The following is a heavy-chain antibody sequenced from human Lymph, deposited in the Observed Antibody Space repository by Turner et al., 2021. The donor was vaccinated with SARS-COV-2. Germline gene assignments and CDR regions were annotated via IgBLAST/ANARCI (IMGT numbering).Heavy chain of an antibody. CDR2: INWSGGSS. V-gene: IGHV3-9*01. CDR3: AKDLAGTYYSSFDY. CDR1: GFTFDGYA. Sequence: VPLVWSGGGSAQRGRSLRLSCAASGFTFDGYAMHWVRQAPGKGLEWVSGINWSGGSSAYADSVKGRCTISRDNPKNSLYLQMNSLRAEDTAFYYCAKDLAGTYYSSFDYWGQGTLVTVSS. D-gene: IGHD1-26*01. J-gene: IGHJ4*02.